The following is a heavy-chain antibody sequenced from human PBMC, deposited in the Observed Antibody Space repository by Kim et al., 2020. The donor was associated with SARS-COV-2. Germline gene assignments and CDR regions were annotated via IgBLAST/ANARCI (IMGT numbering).Heavy chain of an antibody. Sequence: SETLSHTCTVSGGSISSSSYYWGWIRQPPGKGLEWIGSIYYSGSTYYNPSLKSRVTISVDTSKNQFSLKLSSVTAADTAVYYCASPRKYNWNYNYWGQGTLVTVSS. D-gene: IGHD1-7*01. CDR2: IYYSGST. V-gene: IGHV4-39*01. J-gene: IGHJ4*02. CDR3: ASPRKYNWNYNY. CDR1: GGSISSSSYY.